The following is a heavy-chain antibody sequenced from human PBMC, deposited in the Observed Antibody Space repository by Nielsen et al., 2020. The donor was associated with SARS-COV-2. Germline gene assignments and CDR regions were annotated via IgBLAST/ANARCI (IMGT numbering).Heavy chain of an antibody. Sequence: SETLSLTCAVSGGSISSSNWWSWVRQPTGKGLEWIGEIYHSGSTNYNPSLKSRVTISVDKSKNQFSLKLSSVTAADTAVYYCARVFAAAAALDYWGQGTLVTVSS. V-gene: IGHV4-4*02. D-gene: IGHD6-13*01. CDR2: IYHSGST. CDR3: ARVFAAAAALDY. J-gene: IGHJ4*02. CDR1: GGSISSSNW.